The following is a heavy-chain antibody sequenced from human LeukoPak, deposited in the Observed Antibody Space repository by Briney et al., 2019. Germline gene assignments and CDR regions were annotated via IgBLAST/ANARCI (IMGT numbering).Heavy chain of an antibody. CDR3: ARRGYYDSSGYDY. CDR1: GFTLSSYA. Sequence: GGSLRLSCAASGFTLSSYAMSWVRQAPGKGLEWVSSISGSSTDIYYADSVKGRFTISRDNAKNSLYLQINSLRAEDTAIYYCARRGYYDSSGYDYWGQGTLVTVSS. V-gene: IGHV3-21*01. J-gene: IGHJ4*02. CDR2: ISGSSTDI. D-gene: IGHD3-22*01.